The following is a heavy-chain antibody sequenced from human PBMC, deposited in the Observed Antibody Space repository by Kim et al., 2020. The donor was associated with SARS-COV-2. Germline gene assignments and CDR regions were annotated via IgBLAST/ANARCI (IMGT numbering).Heavy chain of an antibody. CDR3: AKDPGIAAADAFDI. V-gene: IGHV3-23*01. D-gene: IGHD6-13*01. J-gene: IGHJ3*02. Sequence: DSVKGQFTISRDNSKNTLYLQMNSLRAEDTAVYYCAKDPGIAAADAFDIWGQGTMVTVSS.